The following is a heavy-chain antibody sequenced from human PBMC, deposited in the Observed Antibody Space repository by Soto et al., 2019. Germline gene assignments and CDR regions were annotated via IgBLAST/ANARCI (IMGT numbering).Heavy chain of an antibody. CDR3: ARGMRLRLIDY. CDR2: IYYSGST. J-gene: IGHJ4*02. Sequence: PSETLSLTCTVSGGSIRSGGYYWSWIRQHPGKGLEWIGYIYYSGSTYYNPSLKSRVTISVDTSKNQFSLKLSSVTAADTAVYYCARGMRLRLIDYWGQGTLVTVSS. V-gene: IGHV4-31*03. CDR1: GGSIRSGGYY. D-gene: IGHD5-12*01.